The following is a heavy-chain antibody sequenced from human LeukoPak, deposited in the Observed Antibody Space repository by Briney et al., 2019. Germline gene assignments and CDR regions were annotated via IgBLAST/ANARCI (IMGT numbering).Heavy chain of an antibody. V-gene: IGHV3-7*03. CDR3: AKAGVELATISPFDI. J-gene: IGHJ3*02. CDR1: GFTFSSYW. CDR2: IKQDGSEK. D-gene: IGHD5-24*01. Sequence: GGSLRLSCAASGFTFSSYWMSWVRQAPGKGLEWVANIKQDGSEKYYVDSVKGRFTISRDNAKNSLYLQMNSLTAEDTAVYYCAKAGVELATISPFDIWGQGTMVTVSS.